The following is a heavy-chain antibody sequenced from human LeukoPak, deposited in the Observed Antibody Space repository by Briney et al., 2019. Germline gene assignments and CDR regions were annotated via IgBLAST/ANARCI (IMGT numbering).Heavy chain of an antibody. J-gene: IGHJ4*02. CDR3: ARHSFYYGSTRDYFDY. CDR1: GDSISRHY. D-gene: IGHD3-22*01. Sequence: SESLSLTCSVSGDSISRHYWICFRQPPGKGLEWIGYIYSSGSTDYHPSLKSRVTISVDTSNNQFSLKLGSVTAADTAVYYCARHSFYYGSTRDYFDYWGQGTLVTVSS. CDR2: IYSSGST. V-gene: IGHV4-4*08.